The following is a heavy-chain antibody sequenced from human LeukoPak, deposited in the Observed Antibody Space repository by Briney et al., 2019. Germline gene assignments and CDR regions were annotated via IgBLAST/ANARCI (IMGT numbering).Heavy chain of an antibody. V-gene: IGHV1-69*04. CDR3: ARRTGHVDDAFDI. CDR1: GDNFINYA. Sequence: SVKVSCKSSGDNFINYAINWVRQAPGQGLEWMGRIISVLDKPNFAPHVQRVTITADKSTSTTYLELYGLRYEDTAVYYCARRTGHVDDAFDIWGQGTLVTVS. J-gene: IGHJ3*02. CDR2: IISVLDKP. D-gene: IGHD1-1*01.